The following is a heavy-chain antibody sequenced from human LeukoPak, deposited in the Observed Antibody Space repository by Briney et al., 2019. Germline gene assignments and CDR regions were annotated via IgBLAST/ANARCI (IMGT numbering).Heavy chain of an antibody. CDR3: ARVLDNSSSRYQSLKY. D-gene: IGHD6-25*01. CDR2: INSDGSST. Sequence: SGGSLRLSCAASGFTFSSYWMHWVRQAPGKGLVWVSRINSDGSSTSYADSVKGRFTISRDNAKNSLYLQMDSLRAEDTAVYYCARVLDNSSSRYQSLKYWGQGTLVTVSS. V-gene: IGHV3-74*01. CDR1: GFTFSSYW. J-gene: IGHJ4*02.